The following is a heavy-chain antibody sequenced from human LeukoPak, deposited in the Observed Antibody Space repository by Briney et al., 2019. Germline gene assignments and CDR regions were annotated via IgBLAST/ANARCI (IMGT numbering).Heavy chain of an antibody. CDR1: GGSISTYY. Sequence: SETLSLTCTVSGGSISTYYWSWIRQPPGKGLEWIGYIYYSGITDYNPSLKSRATISVDTSKNQFSLKLNSVTAADTAVYYCAKRGSNTWSDFDYWGQGTLVTVSS. CDR2: IYYSGIT. V-gene: IGHV4-59*08. CDR3: AKRGSNTWSDFDY. D-gene: IGHD6-13*01. J-gene: IGHJ4*02.